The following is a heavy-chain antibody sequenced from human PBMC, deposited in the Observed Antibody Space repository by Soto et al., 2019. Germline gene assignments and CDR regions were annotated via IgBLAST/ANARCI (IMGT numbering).Heavy chain of an antibody. J-gene: IGHJ4*02. CDR2: IYYSGST. CDR1: GGSISSSSYN. Sequence: PSETLSLTCTVSGGSISSSSYNWGWIRQPPGKGLEWIGSIYYSGSTHYNPSLKSRVTISLDTSKNQFSLNLRSVTAADTAVYYCASMGYHYGSGSYPLDYWGQGTLVTVSS. CDR3: ASMGYHYGSGSYPLDY. D-gene: IGHD3-10*01. V-gene: IGHV4-39*07.